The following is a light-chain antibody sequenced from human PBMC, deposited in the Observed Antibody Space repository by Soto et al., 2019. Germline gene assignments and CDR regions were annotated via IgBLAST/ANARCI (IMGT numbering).Light chain of an antibody. CDR1: QSVNNY. Sequence: EIVLTQSPATLSLSPGERATLSCRASQSVNNYLAWYQQKRGQAPRLLIYDASNRATGIPARFSGSGSGTDFTLTISSLEPEDFAVYFCQQRSSWPLTVGGGTKVDIK. CDR3: QQRSSWPLT. J-gene: IGKJ4*02. CDR2: DAS. V-gene: IGKV3-11*01.